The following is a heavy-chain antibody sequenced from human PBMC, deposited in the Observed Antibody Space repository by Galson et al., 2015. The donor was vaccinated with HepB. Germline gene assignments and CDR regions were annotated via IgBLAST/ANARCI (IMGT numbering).Heavy chain of an antibody. Sequence: SLRLSCAASGFTFGDYAMSWFRQAPGKGLEWVGFIRSKAYGGTTEYAASVKGRFTISRDDSKSIAYLQMNSLKTEDTAVYYCTRDRNDILTGYYILPVDYWGQGTLVTVSS. J-gene: IGHJ4*02. D-gene: IGHD3-9*01. V-gene: IGHV3-49*03. CDR1: GFTFGDYA. CDR2: IRSKAYGGTT. CDR3: TRDRNDILTGYYILPVDY.